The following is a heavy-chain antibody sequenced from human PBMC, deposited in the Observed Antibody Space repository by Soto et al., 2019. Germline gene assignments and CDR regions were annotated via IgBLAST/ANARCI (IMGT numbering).Heavy chain of an antibody. CDR1: GYTFTNYE. D-gene: IGHD5-12*01. J-gene: IGHJ5*02. CDR3: ARMASSGSLNWFDP. Sequence: QVQLVQSGAEVKKPGASVKVSCKASGYTFTNYEVSWVRQAPGQGLEWMGWMNPGSGNTGYAHKFQGRVTMTRNMSISTAYMELSRLGSDDTAIYYCARMASSGSLNWFDPWGQGTLVTVSS. V-gene: IGHV1-8*01. CDR2: MNPGSGNT.